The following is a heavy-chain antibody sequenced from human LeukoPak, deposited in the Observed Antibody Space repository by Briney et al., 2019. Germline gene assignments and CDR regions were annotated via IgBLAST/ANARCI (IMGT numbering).Heavy chain of an antibody. V-gene: IGHV3-74*01. CDR2: INSDGSST. CDR3: ARDYYYDSSGYTFGY. J-gene: IGHJ4*02. Sequence: GGSLRLSCAASGFTFSSYWMHWVRQAPGKGLVWVSRINSDGSSTSYADSVKGRFTISRDNAKNTLYLQMNSLRAEDTAVYYCARDYYYDSSGYTFGYWGQGTLVTVSS. D-gene: IGHD3-22*01. CDR1: GFTFSSYW.